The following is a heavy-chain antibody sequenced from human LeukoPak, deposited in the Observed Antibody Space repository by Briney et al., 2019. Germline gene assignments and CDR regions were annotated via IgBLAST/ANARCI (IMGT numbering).Heavy chain of an antibody. Sequence: PGGSLRLSRAASGFTFSSYGMHWVRQAPGKGLEWVAFIRDDGSNKYYADSVKGRFTISRDDSKNTLYLQMNSLRAEDTAVYYCATQYSSGWYDFDYWGQGTLVTVSS. V-gene: IGHV3-30*02. CDR3: ATQYSSGWYDFDY. CDR2: IRDDGSNK. CDR1: GFTFSSYG. J-gene: IGHJ4*02. D-gene: IGHD6-19*01.